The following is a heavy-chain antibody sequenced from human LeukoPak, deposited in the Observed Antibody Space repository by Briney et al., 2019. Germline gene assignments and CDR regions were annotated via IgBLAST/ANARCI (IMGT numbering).Heavy chain of an antibody. V-gene: IGHV5-51*01. CDR3: ARKGNSWDWGS. D-gene: IGHD3-16*01. J-gene: IGHJ5*02. Sequence: GESLRISCKGSGYRFASHWIGWVRQMPGKGLEWMGIIFPGDSDTRYSPSFQGQVTISADKSISTAYLQWSSLKASDTVVYYCARKGNSWDWGSWGQGTLVTVSS. CDR2: IFPGDSDT. CDR1: GYRFASHW.